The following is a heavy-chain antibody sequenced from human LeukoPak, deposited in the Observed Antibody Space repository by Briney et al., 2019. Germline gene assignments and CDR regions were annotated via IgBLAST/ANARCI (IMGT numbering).Heavy chain of an antibody. D-gene: IGHD5-18*01. CDR3: ARDRGYSYGTYYFDY. Sequence: PSETLSLTCTVPGGSISSGSYYWSWLRQPAGKGLEWIGRIYTSGSTNYNPSLKSRVTISVDTSKNQFSLKLSSVTAADTAVYYCARDRGYSYGTYYFDYWGQGTLVTVSS. CDR1: GGSISSGSYY. CDR2: IYTSGST. V-gene: IGHV4-61*02. J-gene: IGHJ4*02.